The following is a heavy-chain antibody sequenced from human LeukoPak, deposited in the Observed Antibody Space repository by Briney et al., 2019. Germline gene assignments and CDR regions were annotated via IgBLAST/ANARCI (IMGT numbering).Heavy chain of an antibody. J-gene: IGHJ4*02. CDR3: ARGGVPGL. CDR2: IRDSENA. D-gene: IGHD3-16*01. Sequence: SETLSLICTVSGGSTRSYYWSWIRQPPGKGLEWIGYIRDSENADYIPSLKGRVSISLDTLKNQFSLRLSAVTPADTAVYYCARGGVPGLWGQEPLVTLPP. CDR1: GGSTRSYY. V-gene: IGHV4-59*01.